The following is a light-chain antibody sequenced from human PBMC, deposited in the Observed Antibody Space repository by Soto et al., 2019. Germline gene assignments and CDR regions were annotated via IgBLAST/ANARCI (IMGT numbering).Light chain of an antibody. V-gene: IGKV3-11*01. J-gene: IGKJ4*01. CDR1: QSISSY. Sequence: DIVLTQSPGTLSLSPGESATLSCRASQSISSYLGWYQQKPGQAPRLLIYDASNRAAGIPARFSGSGSGTDFTLTISSLEPEDSAVYYCQQRSKWPLTFGGGTKVDI. CDR2: DAS. CDR3: QQRSKWPLT.